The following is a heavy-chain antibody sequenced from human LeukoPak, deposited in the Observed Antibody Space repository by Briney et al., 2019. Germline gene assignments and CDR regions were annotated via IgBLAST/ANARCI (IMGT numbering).Heavy chain of an antibody. CDR1: GYTFTGYY. Sequence: GASVKVCCKASGYTFTGYYMHWVRQAPGQGLEWMGWINPNSGGTNYAQKFQGRVTITADKSTSTAYMELSSLRSEDTAVYYCARGGLDYGGNSGLDYWGQGTLVTVSS. J-gene: IGHJ4*02. V-gene: IGHV1-2*02. D-gene: IGHD4-17*01. CDR3: ARGGLDYGGNSGLDY. CDR2: INPNSGGT.